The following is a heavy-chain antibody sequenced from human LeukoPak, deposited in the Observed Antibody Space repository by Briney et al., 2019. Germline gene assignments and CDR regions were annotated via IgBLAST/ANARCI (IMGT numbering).Heavy chain of an antibody. D-gene: IGHD2-15*01. V-gene: IGHV3-23*01. CDR3: AKDRDSGWYYYYGMDV. CDR2: ISGSGGST. Sequence: GGSLRLSCAASGFTFSSYGMSWVRQAPGKGLEWVSAISGSGGSTYYADSVKGRFTISRDNSKNTLYLQMNSLRAEDTAVYYCAKDRDSGWYYYYGMDVWGQGTTVTVSS. CDR1: GFTFSSYG. J-gene: IGHJ6*02.